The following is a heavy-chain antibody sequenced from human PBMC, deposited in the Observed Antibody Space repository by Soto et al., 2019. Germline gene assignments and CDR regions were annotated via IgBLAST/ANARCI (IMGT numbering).Heavy chain of an antibody. CDR3: ARDTTGYYDSSAPDWYFDL. CDR2: IYYSGST. CDR1: GGSISSGGYY. V-gene: IGHV4-31*03. Sequence: SETLSLTCTVSGGSISSGGYYWSWIRQHPGKGLEWIGYIYYSGSTYYNPSLKSRVTISVDTSKNQFSLKLSSVTAADTAVYYCARDTTGYYDSSAPDWYFDLWGRVTLVTVSS. J-gene: IGHJ2*01. D-gene: IGHD3-22*01.